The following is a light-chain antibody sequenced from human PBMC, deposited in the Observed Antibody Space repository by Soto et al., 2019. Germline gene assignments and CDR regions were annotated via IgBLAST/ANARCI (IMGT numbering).Light chain of an antibody. Sequence: EIVLTQSPGTLSLSPGERATLSCRASQSVSSSYLAWYQQKPGQAPRLLIYAASSRATGIPDRFSGSGSRTDFPLTISRLEPEDFAVYYCQQYGSSPLTFGGGTKAEIK. CDR3: QQYGSSPLT. V-gene: IGKV3-20*01. J-gene: IGKJ4*01. CDR1: QSVSSSY. CDR2: AAS.